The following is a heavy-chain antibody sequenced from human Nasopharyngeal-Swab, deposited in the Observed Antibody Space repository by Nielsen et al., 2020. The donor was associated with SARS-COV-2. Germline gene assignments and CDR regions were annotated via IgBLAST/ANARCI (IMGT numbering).Heavy chain of an antibody. CDR2: IIPIFGTA. CDR3: ARGVVSGSYGSLTDAFEI. D-gene: IGHD1-26*01. CDR1: GGTFRTYA. Sequence: SVKVSCKASGGTFRTYAISWVRQAPGQGLEWLGGIIPIFGTANYAQKFQGRVTITADSSPSTAYMELSSLRSEDTAVYYCARGVVSGSYGSLTDAFEIWGQGTMVTVSS. J-gene: IGHJ3*02. V-gene: IGHV1-69*06.